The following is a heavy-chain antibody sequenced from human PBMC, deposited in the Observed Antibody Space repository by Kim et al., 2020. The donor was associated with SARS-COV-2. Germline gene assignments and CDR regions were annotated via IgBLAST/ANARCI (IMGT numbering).Heavy chain of an antibody. V-gene: IGHV3-11*01. D-gene: IGHD2-15*01. CDR2: I. Sequence: IYTASSVKGRLTISRDNAKNTLYPQMNSMRAEDTAVYYCARVKGILGFDPWGQGTMVTVSS. J-gene: IGHJ5*02. CDR3: ARVKGILGFDP.